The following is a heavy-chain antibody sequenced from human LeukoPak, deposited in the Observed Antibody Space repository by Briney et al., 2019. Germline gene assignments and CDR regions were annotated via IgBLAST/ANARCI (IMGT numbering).Heavy chain of an antibody. CDR3: TKDRGLLIWFGLSNAFDI. Sequence: GGSLRLSCAASGFIFSSYAMSWVRQAPGKGLEWVSVISGNGGTTYYADSVKGRFTISRDNSKNTLYLQMNSLRAEDTAVYYCTKDRGLLIWFGLSNAFDIWGQGTMVTVSS. CDR2: ISGNGGTT. CDR1: GFIFSSYA. J-gene: IGHJ3*02. D-gene: IGHD3-10*01. V-gene: IGHV3-23*01.